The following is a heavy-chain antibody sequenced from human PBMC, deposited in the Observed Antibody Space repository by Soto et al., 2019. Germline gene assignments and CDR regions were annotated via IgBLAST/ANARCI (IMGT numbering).Heavy chain of an antibody. CDR1: GGSISSYY. CDR3: AREGYYYDSSGYYPLFDAFDI. V-gene: IGHV4-59*01. J-gene: IGHJ3*02. CDR2: IYYSGST. D-gene: IGHD3-22*01. Sequence: QVQLQESGPGLVKPSETLSLTCTVSGGSISSYYWSWIRQPPGKGLEWIGYIYYSGSTNYNPSLESRVTISVDTSKNQFSLKLSSVTAADTAVYYCAREGYYYDSSGYYPLFDAFDIWGQGTMVTVSS.